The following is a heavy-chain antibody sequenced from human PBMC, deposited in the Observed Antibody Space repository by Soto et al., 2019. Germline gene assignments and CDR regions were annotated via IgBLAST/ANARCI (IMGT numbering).Heavy chain of an antibody. Sequence: GGSLRLSCAASGFTFSTYWMHWVRQAPGKGLVWVSRIKTDGSSTNYADSVKGRFTISRDNAKNTLYLQMNSLRPEDTAVYYCTREKFDPWGQGTLVTVSS. CDR1: GFTFSTYW. CDR2: IKTDGSST. J-gene: IGHJ5*02. CDR3: TREKFDP. V-gene: IGHV3-74*01.